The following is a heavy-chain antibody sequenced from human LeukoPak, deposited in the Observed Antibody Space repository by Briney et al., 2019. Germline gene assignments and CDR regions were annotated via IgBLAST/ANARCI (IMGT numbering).Heavy chain of an antibody. CDR1: GGSISSYY. V-gene: IGHV4-59*01. D-gene: IGHD3-22*01. J-gene: IGHJ3*02. Sequence: SETLSLTCTVSGGSISSYYWSWIRQPPGMGLEWIGYIYYSGSTNYNPSLKSRVTISVDTSKNQFPLKLSSVTAADTAVYYCARWGYYDSSGSPLGDAFDIWGQGTMVTVSS. CDR3: ARWGYYDSSGSPLGDAFDI. CDR2: IYYSGST.